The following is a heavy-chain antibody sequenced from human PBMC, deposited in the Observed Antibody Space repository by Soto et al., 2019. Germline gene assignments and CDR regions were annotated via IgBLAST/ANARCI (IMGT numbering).Heavy chain of an antibody. J-gene: IGHJ4*02. CDR3: ARGGYDFWSGLIDY. D-gene: IGHD3-3*01. CDR1: GYTFTTYA. CDR2: INAGNGNT. Sequence: QVHLVQSGTEVERPGASVKVSCKASGYTFTTYALHWVRQAPGQRLEWMGWINAGNGNTKYSQKFQGRVTITRDTSASTAYMDLSSLRYEDTAVYYCARGGYDFWSGLIDYWGQGTLVTVSS. V-gene: IGHV1-3*01.